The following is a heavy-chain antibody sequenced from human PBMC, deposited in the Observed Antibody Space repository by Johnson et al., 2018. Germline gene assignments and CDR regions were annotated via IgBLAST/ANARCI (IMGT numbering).Heavy chain of an antibody. CDR2: ISSSSSYI. J-gene: IGHJ3*02. V-gene: IGHV3-21*01. CDR1: GFTFSSYS. CDR3: ARGSSSWEKDAFDI. D-gene: IGHD6-13*01. Sequence: EVQLLESGGGLVKPGGSLRLSCAASGFTFSSYSMNWVRQAPGKGLEWVSSISSSSSYIYYAAPVKGRFTISRDNAKNSLYLQMNSLRAEDTAVYYCARGSSSWEKDAFDIWGQGTMVTVSS.